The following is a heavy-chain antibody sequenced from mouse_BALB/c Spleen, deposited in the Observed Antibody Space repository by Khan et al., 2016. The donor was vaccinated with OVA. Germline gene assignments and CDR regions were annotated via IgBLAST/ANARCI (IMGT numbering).Heavy chain of an antibody. CDR2: INPSSGYT. CDR1: GYTFTSYT. Sequence: QVQLQQSGAELVKPGASVKMSCKASGYTFTSYTMHWVNQRPGQGLEWIGYINPSSGYTKYNQKFKDKATLTADKSSSTAYMQLSSLTSEDSAYYYCAKKSTRASYWGQGTTVTVSA. D-gene: IGHD3-1*01. J-gene: IGHJ2*01. CDR3: AKKSTRASY. V-gene: IGHV1-4*01.